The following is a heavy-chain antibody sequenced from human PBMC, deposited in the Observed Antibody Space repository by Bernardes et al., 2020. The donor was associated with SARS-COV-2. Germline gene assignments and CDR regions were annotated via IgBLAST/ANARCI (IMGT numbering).Heavy chain of an antibody. V-gene: IGHV1-2*02. D-gene: IGHD3-10*01. CDR1: GYIFTGYY. Sequence: ASVKVSCKASGYIFTGYYIHWVRQAPGQGLEWIGWINPNSGDTNYVQKFQSRVTMTSDTSITTAYMELTTLRSDDTAVYYCARDSGWFGELLSKDYWGQGTLVTVSS. J-gene: IGHJ4*02. CDR3: ARDSGWFGELLSKDY. CDR2: INPNSGDT.